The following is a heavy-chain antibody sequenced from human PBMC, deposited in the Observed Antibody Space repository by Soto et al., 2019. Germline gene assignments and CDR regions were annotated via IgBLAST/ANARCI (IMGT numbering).Heavy chain of an antibody. CDR2: IYYSGST. D-gene: IGHD2-15*01. CDR3: ARSLSGTVVTPMDS. Sequence: PSETLSLTCTVSGGSTSSGGYYWSWIRQHPGKGLEWIGYIYYSGSTYYNPSLKSRVTISVDTSKNQFSLKLSSVTAADTAVYYCARSLSGTVVTPMDSWGQRTLVTVSS. V-gene: IGHV4-31*03. J-gene: IGHJ4*02. CDR1: GGSTSSGGYY.